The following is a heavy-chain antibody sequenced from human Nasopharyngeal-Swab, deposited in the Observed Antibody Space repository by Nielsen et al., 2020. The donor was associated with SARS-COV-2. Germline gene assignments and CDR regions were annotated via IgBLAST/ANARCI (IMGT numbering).Heavy chain of an antibody. CDR1: GYTFTSYA. V-gene: IGHV7-4-1*02. J-gene: IGHJ6*02. D-gene: IGHD6-13*01. Sequence: ASVKVSCKASGYTFTSYAMNWVRQAPGQGLEWMGWINTNTGNPTYAQGFTGRFVFSLDTSVSTAYLQISSLKAEDTAVYYCARDTRSSCYYYYGMDVWGQGTTVTVSS. CDR3: ARDTRSSCYYYYGMDV. CDR2: INTNTGNP.